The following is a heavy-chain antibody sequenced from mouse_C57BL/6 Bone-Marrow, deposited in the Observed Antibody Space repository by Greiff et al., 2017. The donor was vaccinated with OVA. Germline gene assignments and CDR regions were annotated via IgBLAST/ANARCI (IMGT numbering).Heavy chain of an antibody. D-gene: IGHD3-1*01. Sequence: VQLQQSGAELVRPGASVKLSCKASGYTFTDYYINWVKQRPGQGLEWIARIYPGSGNTYYNEKFKGKATLTAEKSSSTAYMQLSSLTSEDSAVYFCARWATGAMDYWGQGTSVTVSS. CDR2: IYPGSGNT. V-gene: IGHV1-76*01. J-gene: IGHJ4*01. CDR3: ARWATGAMDY. CDR1: GYTFTDYY.